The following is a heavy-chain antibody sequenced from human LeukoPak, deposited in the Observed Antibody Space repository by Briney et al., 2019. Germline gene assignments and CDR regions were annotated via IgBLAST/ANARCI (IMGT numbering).Heavy chain of an antibody. D-gene: IGHD4-11*01. CDR3: AKATVTTFADYFDY. J-gene: IGHJ4*02. Sequence: GGSLRLSCAASGFTFSSYAMSWVRQVPGKGLEWVSGISGSGGNTHSADSVKGRFTISRDNSKNTPYLQMNSLRAEDTAVYYCAKATVTTFADYFDYWGQGTLVTVSS. CDR2: ISGSGGNT. V-gene: IGHV3-23*01. CDR1: GFTFSSYA.